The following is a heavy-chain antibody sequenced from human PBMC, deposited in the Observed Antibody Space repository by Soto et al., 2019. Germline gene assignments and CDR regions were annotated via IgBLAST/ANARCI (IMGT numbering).Heavy chain of an antibody. CDR1: GFTFSSHS. CDR3: AREVVTTEWYFDN. Sequence: QVQLMESGGGVVQPGGSLRLSFVTSGFTFSSHSMHWFRQAPGKGLEWVAVTSANDGTKFYTDSVKGRFTVSRDNSKNQLYLQMNSLRVEDTAVYYCAREVVTTEWYFDNWGKGILVIVSS. CDR2: TSANDGTK. V-gene: IGHV3-30-3*01. D-gene: IGHD1-1*01. J-gene: IGHJ4*02.